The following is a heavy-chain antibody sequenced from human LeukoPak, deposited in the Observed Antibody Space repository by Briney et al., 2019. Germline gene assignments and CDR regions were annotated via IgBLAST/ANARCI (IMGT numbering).Heavy chain of an antibody. J-gene: IGHJ4*02. CDR3: AAEDEYYDILTGYLGY. CDR2: ISGSGGST. CDR1: GFTFSSYA. V-gene: IGHV3-23*01. Sequence: GGSLRLSCAASGFTFSSYAMSWVRQAPGKGLEWVSAISGSGGSTYYADSVKGRFTISRDNSKNTLYLQMNSLRAEDTAVYYCAAEDEYYDILTGYLGYWGQGTLVTVSS. D-gene: IGHD3-9*01.